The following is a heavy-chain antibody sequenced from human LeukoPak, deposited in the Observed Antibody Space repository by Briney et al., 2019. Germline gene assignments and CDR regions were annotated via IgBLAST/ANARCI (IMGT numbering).Heavy chain of an antibody. CDR3: ARGLNSFDY. Sequence: GRSLRLSCAASGFTFSSYGMHWVRQAPGKGLEWVAVISYDGSNKYYADSVKGRFTISRDNSKNTLYLQMNSLRAEDTAVYYCARGLNSFDYWGQGTLVTVSS. CDR1: GFTFSSYG. D-gene: IGHD4-23*01. V-gene: IGHV3-30*03. CDR2: ISYDGSNK. J-gene: IGHJ4*02.